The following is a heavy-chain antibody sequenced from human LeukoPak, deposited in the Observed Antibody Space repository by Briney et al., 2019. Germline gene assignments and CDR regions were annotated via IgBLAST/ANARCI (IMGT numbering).Heavy chain of an antibody. J-gene: IGHJ4*02. CDR3: ARPLSSGYYYPCDY. CDR2: MNPNSGNT. CDR1: GYTFTNFD. D-gene: IGHD3-22*01. Sequence: ASVKVSCKASGYTFTNFDINWVRQATGQGLEWMGWMNPNSGNTGYAQKFQGRVTMTRDTSASTAYMELSSLRSEDTAVYYCARPLSSGYYYPCDYWGQGTLVTVSS. V-gene: IGHV1-8*01.